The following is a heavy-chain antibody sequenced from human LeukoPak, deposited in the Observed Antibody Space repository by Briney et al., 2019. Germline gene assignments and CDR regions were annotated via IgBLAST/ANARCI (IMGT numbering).Heavy chain of an antibody. Sequence: GGSLRLSCAASGFTFSSYEMNWVRQAPGKGLEWVSYISSSGSTIFYADSVKGRFTISRDNAKNSLYLQMNSLRAEDTAVYYCATGCMITFGGVSDYWGQGTLVTVSS. V-gene: IGHV3-48*03. J-gene: IGHJ4*02. CDR2: ISSSGSTI. CDR3: ATGCMITFGGVSDY. CDR1: GFTFSSYE. D-gene: IGHD3-16*01.